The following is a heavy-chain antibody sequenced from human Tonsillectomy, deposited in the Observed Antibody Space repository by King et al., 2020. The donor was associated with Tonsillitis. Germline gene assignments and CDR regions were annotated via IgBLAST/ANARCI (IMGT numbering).Heavy chain of an antibody. J-gene: IGHJ6*02. V-gene: IGHV3-48*04. CDR1: GFTFSSYS. Sequence: VQLVESGGGLVQPGGSLRLSCAASGFTFSSYSMNWVRQAPGKGLECISYITSSSSTKYYADSVKGRFTISRDNAKNSLYLQMNSLRAEDTAVYYCARGDYGDKYYGMDVWGQGTTVTVSS. CDR3: ARGDYGDKYYGMDV. D-gene: IGHD4-23*01. CDR2: ITSSSSTK.